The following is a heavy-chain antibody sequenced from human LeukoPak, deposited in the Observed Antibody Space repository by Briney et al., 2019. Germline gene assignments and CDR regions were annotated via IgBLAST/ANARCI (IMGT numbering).Heavy chain of an antibody. CDR1: GGSLEHYF. Sequence: SETLSLTCTVSGGSLEHYFWSRIRQPPGKGLEWIGYVYYSGSTDYSPSLKSRLTISADTSKNQFSLKLSSVTAADTAVYYCASHRRSHGSEYWGQGTLVTVSS. J-gene: IGHJ4*02. CDR2: VYYSGST. D-gene: IGHD3-10*01. CDR3: ASHRRSHGSEY. V-gene: IGHV4-59*01.